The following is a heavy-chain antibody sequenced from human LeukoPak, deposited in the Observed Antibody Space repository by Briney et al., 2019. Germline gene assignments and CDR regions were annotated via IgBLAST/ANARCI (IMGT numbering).Heavy chain of an antibody. J-gene: IGHJ4*02. CDR1: GGSISSYY. Sequence: PSEILSLTCTVSGGSISSYYWSWIRQPPGKGLEWVGYIYYSGRTNYNPSLASRVTVSLDTSKNQFSLTLRSVTAADTAVYYCAKGPYTNYFDSWGQGTLVTVSS. CDR2: IYYSGRT. CDR3: AKGPYTNYFDS. D-gene: IGHD4-11*01. V-gene: IGHV4-59*12.